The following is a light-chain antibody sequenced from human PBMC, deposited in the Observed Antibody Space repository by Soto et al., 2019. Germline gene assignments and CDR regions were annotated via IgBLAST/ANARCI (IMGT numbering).Light chain of an antibody. CDR3: QQYNSYPLT. CDR1: QSISSW. Sequence: DIQMTQSPSTLFASVGDRVTITCRASQSISSWLAWYQQKPGKAPKLLIYKASSLESEVPSRFSGSGSGTEFTLTISSLQPDDFATYYCQQYNSYPLTFGGGTKVDIK. J-gene: IGKJ4*01. CDR2: KAS. V-gene: IGKV1-5*03.